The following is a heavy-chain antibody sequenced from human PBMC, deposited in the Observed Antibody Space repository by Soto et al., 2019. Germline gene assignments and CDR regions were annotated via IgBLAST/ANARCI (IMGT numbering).Heavy chain of an antibody. Sequence: SLRLSCEASGFTLSTFAMHWVRQAPGKGLEWVATTSYDGLNTFYGESVRGRSSISRDTSQNTLFLQMNSLKTEDTAVYYCAKSLAGLRDFFYFRGRGTLVTVS. CDR1: GFTLSTFA. CDR2: TSYDGLNT. J-gene: IGHJ4*02. D-gene: IGHD3-10*01. V-gene: IGHV3-30-3*02. CDR3: AKSLAGLRDFFYF.